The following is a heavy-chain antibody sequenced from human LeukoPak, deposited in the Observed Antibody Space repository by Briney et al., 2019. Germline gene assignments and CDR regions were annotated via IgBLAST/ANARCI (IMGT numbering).Heavy chain of an antibody. CDR3: ARHTGYTYYDILTGYYEGYYFDY. Sequence: SGTLSLTCTVSGGSISSSSYYWGWIRQPPGKGLEWIGSIYYSGSTYYNPSLKSRVTISVDTSKNQFSLKLSSVTAADTAVYYCARHTGYTYYDILTGYYEGYYFDYWGQGTLVTVSS. V-gene: IGHV4-39*01. J-gene: IGHJ4*02. D-gene: IGHD3-9*01. CDR2: IYYSGST. CDR1: GGSISSSSYY.